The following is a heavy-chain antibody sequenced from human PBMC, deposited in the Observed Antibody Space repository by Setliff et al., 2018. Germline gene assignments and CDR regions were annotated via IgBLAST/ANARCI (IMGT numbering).Heavy chain of an antibody. D-gene: IGHD2-8*02. CDR1: GFTFSFYW. Sequence: GGSLRLSCEASGFTFSFYWMHWVRQAPGKELVWVSHIHGDGSNTTYADSVKGRFTISRDNANNSLYLQMNSLRAEDTALYYCTRDSRAQLTGNFGYWGQGTLVTVSS. CDR3: TRDSRAQLTGNFGY. J-gene: IGHJ4*02. V-gene: IGHV3-74*01. CDR2: IHGDGSNT.